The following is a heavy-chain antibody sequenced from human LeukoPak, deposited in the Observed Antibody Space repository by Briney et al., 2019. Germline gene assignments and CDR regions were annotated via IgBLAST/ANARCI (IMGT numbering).Heavy chain of an antibody. D-gene: IGHD5-24*01. Sequence: QPSETLSLTCTVSNGSISSSSYYWGWIRQPPGRGPEWIGSVYYSESTYYNPSLKSRVTMSVDTSKNQFFLKLSAVIAADTAVYYCVGDNFYYFDHWGQGILVTVSS. CDR2: VYYSEST. CDR1: NGSISSSSYY. CDR3: VGDNFYYFDH. V-gene: IGHV4-39*01. J-gene: IGHJ4*02.